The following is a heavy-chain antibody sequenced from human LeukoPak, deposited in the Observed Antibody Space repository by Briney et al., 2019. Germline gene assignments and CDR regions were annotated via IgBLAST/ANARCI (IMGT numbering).Heavy chain of an antibody. CDR1: GFTFSDYY. CDR3: ARVGPGTMIVETFFFDY. Sequence: GGSLRLSCAASGFTFSDYYMHWIRQAPGKGLEWVSYISSSGSTTYYADSVKGRFTISRDNAKNSLYLQMNSLRAEDTAVYYCARVGPGTMIVETFFFDYWGQGTLVTVSS. D-gene: IGHD3-22*01. V-gene: IGHV3-11*04. CDR2: ISSSGSTT. J-gene: IGHJ4*02.